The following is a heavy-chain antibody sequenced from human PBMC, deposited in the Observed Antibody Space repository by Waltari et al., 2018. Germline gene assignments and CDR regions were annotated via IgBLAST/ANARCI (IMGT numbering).Heavy chain of an antibody. J-gene: IGHJ2*01. V-gene: IGHV4-39*01. CDR2: ISYSGST. CDR3: ARVGPGVYWYFDL. D-gene: IGHD1-26*01. CDR1: GGSIRSITFY. Sequence: QLLLQESGPGLVKPSETLSLTCAVSGGSIRSITFYWGWVRQPPGKGLEWIGSISYSGSTYYNPSLKSLVTISVDTSKNQFSLNLSSVTAADTSVYYCARVGPGVYWYFDLWGRGTLVRVSS.